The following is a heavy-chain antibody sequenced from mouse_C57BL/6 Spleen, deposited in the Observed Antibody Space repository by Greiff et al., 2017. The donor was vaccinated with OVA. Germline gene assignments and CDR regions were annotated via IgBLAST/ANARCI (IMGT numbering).Heavy chain of an antibody. CDR2: IHPNSGST. D-gene: IGHD1-1*01. CDR1: GYTFTSYW. CDR3: AKHYDGSSPNWYFDV. Sequence: QVQLQQPGAELVKPGASVKLSCKASGYTFTSYWMHWVKQRPGQGLEWIGMIHPNSGSTNYNEKFKSKATLTVDKSSSTAYMQLSSLTSEDSAVXYGAKHYDGSSPNWYFDVWGTGTTVTVSS. J-gene: IGHJ1*03. V-gene: IGHV1-64*01.